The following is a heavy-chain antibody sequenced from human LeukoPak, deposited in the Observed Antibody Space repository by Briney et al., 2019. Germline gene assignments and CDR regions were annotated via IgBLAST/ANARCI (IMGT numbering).Heavy chain of an antibody. D-gene: IGHD3-3*01. CDR3: ATTPPPYDFWSGLTRGNAFDI. CDR1: GYTFTGYY. V-gene: IGHV1-2*02. J-gene: IGHJ3*02. CDR2: INPNSGGT. Sequence: GASVKVSCKASGYTFTGYYMHCVRQAPGQGLEWMGWINPNSGGTNYAQKFQGRVTMTRDTSISTAYMELSRLRSDDTAVYYCATTPPPYDFWSGLTRGNAFDIWGQGTMVTVSS.